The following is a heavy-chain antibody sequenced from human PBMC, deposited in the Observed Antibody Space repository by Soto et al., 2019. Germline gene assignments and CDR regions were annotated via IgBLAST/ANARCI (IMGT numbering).Heavy chain of an antibody. Sequence: VGSLRLSCAASGFTFSSYGMHWVRQAPGKGLEWVAVIWYDGSNKYYADSVKGRFTISRDNSKNTLYLQMNSLRAEDTAVYYCARKERRPYFDYWGQGTLVTVSS. CDR3: ARKERRPYFDY. V-gene: IGHV3-33*01. J-gene: IGHJ4*02. CDR1: GFTFSSYG. CDR2: IWYDGSNK.